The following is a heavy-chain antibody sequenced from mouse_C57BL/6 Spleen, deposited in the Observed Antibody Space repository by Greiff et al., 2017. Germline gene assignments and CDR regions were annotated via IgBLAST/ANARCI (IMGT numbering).Heavy chain of an antibody. Sequence: EVKLVESGGGLVQPGGSMKLSCVASGFTFSNYWMNWVRQSPEKGLEWVAQIRLKSDNYATHYAESVKGRFTISRDDSKSSVYLQMNNLRAEDTGIYYCTGGWSLYYFDYWGQGTTLTVSS. V-gene: IGHV6-3*01. CDR2: IRLKSDNYAT. CDR3: TGGWSLYYFDY. J-gene: IGHJ2*01. CDR1: GFTFSNYW. D-gene: IGHD2-3*01.